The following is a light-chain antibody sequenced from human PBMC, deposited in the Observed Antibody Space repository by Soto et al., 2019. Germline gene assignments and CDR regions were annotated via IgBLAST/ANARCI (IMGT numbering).Light chain of an antibody. Sequence: EIVMTQSPASLSVYAEGRDTVACRASQSVSILLAWYQQKPGQAPRLLIHGATTRATGIPARFSGSGSGTEFTLTIRCLQSEDFAVYYCQQYNNWPRTFGQGTKVDIK. V-gene: IGKV3-15*01. CDR1: QSVSIL. CDR2: GAT. J-gene: IGKJ1*01. CDR3: QQYNNWPRT.